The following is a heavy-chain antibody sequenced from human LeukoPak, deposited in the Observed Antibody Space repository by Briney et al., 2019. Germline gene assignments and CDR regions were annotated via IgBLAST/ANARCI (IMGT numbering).Heavy chain of an antibody. D-gene: IGHD3-10*01. Sequence: ASVTVSCTASGGTFSSYAISWVRQAPGQGLGWMGGIIPIFGTANYAQKFQGRVTITADESTSTAYMELSSLRSEDTAVYYCARATMVRGVGYYGMDVWGQGTTVTVSS. CDR1: GGTFSSYA. CDR2: IIPIFGTA. V-gene: IGHV1-69*01. CDR3: ARATMVRGVGYYGMDV. J-gene: IGHJ6*02.